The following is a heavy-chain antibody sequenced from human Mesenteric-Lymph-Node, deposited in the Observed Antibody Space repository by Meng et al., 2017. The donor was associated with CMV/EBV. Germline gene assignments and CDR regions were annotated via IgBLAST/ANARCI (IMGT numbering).Heavy chain of an antibody. CDR2: IRSKAYGGTT. J-gene: IGHJ6*02. V-gene: IGHV3-49*04. Sequence: GGSLRLSCAASGFTFGDYAMSWVRQAPGKGLEWVNFIRSKAYGGTTEYAASVKGRFIISRDDSKNIAFLQMNSLKTEDTAVYYCTRDDIVLIPTTSGATDAMDVWGQGTTVTVSS. D-gene: IGHD2-8*01. CDR3: TRDDIVLIPTTSGATDAMDV. CDR1: GFTFGDYA.